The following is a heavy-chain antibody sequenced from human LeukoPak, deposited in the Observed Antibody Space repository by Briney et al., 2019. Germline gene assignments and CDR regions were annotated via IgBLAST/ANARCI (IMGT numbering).Heavy chain of an antibody. CDR1: GGSFSGYY. V-gene: IGHV4-34*01. J-gene: IGHJ4*02. D-gene: IGHD3-10*01. CDR2: INHSGSN. Sequence: PSETLSLTCAVYGGSFSGYYWSWIRQPPGKGLEWIGEINHSGSNNYNPSLKSRVTISVDTSKNQFSRKLSSVTAADTAVYYCASLGDSGDSNYWGQGTLVTVSS. CDR3: ASLGDSGDSNY.